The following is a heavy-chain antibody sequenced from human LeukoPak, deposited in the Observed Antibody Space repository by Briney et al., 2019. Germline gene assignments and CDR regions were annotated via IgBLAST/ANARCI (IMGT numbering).Heavy chain of an antibody. CDR3: ASVYFYSKSGYS. V-gene: IGHV3-21*01. Sequence: KPGGSLRLSCAASGFTFSNYAMSWVRQAPGKGLEWVSSISRSGDNIYYADSVKGRFAISRDNAKNSVFLQMNSLRGEDTAMYYCASVYFYSKSGYSWGQGTLVTVSS. D-gene: IGHD3-3*01. CDR2: ISRSGDNI. J-gene: IGHJ4*02. CDR1: GFTFSNYA.